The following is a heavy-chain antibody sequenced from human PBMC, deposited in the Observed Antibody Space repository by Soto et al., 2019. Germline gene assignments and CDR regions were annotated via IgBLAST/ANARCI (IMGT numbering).Heavy chain of an antibody. CDR1: GGSISSGGYY. CDR3: AREGSGGSWNWFDP. CDR2: IYYSGST. J-gene: IGHJ5*02. D-gene: IGHD2-15*01. V-gene: IGHV4-31*03. Sequence: QVQLQESDPGLVKPSQTLSLTCTVSGGSISSGGYYWSWIRQHPGKGLEWIGYIYYSGSTYYNPSLKSRVTISVDTSKNQFSLKLSSVTAADTAVYYCAREGSGGSWNWFDPWGQGTLVTVSS.